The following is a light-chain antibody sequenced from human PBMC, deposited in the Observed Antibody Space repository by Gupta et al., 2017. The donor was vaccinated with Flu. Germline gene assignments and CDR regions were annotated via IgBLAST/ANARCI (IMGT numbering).Light chain of an antibody. CDR2: ATS. CDR3: RQHNSYLRT. Sequence: PSSLSASVGDRVTITCRASQGIRTDLGWFQQKPGKAPKRLIYATSSLESGVPSRFSGSGSGTEFTLTISSLQPEDFATYYCRQHNSYLRTFGQGTKVEIK. CDR1: QGIRTD. V-gene: IGKV1-17*01. J-gene: IGKJ1*01.